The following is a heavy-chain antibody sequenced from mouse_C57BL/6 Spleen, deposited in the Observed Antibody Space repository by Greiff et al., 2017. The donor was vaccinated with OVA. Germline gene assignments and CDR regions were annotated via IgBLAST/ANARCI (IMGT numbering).Heavy chain of an antibody. V-gene: IGHV1-82*01. CDR1: GYAFSSSW. CDR3: AREGYYGFAY. D-gene: IGHD2-3*01. J-gene: IGHJ3*01. CDR2: IYPGDGDT. Sequence: VQLQQSGPELVKPGASVKISCKASGYAFSSSWMNWVKQRPGKGLEWIGRIYPGDGDTNYNGKFKGKATLTADKSSSTAYMQLSSLTSEDSAVYFCAREGYYGFAYWGQGTLVTVSA.